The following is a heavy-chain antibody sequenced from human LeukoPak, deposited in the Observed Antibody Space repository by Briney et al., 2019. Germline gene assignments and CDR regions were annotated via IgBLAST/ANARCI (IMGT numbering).Heavy chain of an antibody. Sequence: SQTLSLTCTVSGGAISSGGSYWSWIRQHPGKGLEWIAYIYYSGSTSYSPSLKSRVTISVDTSKNQFSLKLSSVTAADTAVYYCASIMRYCSGATCYPYYFDYWGQRNLVTVSS. J-gene: IGHJ4*02. V-gene: IGHV4-31*03. CDR2: IYYSGST. CDR3: ASIMRYCSGATCYPYYFDY. D-gene: IGHD2-15*01. CDR1: GGAISSGGSY.